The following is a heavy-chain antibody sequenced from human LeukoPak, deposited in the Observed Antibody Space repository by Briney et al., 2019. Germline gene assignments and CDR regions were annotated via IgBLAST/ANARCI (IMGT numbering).Heavy chain of an antibody. V-gene: IGHV4-38-2*02. CDR2: IYYSGST. CDR3: ARAPAEGVAGTKYYYYMDV. CDR1: GYSISSGYY. J-gene: IGHJ6*03. D-gene: IGHD6-19*01. Sequence: SETLSLTCTVSGYSISSGYYWGWIRQPPGKGLEWIGSIYYSGSTYYNPSLKSRVTISVDTSKNQFSLKLSSLTAADTAVYYCARAPAEGVAGTKYYYYMDVWAKGPRSPSP.